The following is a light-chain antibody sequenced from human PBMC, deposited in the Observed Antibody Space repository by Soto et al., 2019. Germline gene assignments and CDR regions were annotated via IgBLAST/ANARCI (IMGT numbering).Light chain of an antibody. CDR2: LNSDGSH. CDR3: QTWGTGSWV. Sequence: QLVLTQSPSASASLGASVKLTCTLSSGHNTYAIAWHQQQPEKGPRYLMKLNSDGSHSKGDGIPDRFSGSSSGAERYLTISSLQSEDGADYYCQTWGTGSWVFGGGTKLTVL. V-gene: IGLV4-69*01. CDR1: SGHNTYA. J-gene: IGLJ3*02.